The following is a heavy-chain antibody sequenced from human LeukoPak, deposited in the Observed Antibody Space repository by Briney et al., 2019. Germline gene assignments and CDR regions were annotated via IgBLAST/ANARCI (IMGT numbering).Heavy chain of an antibody. V-gene: IGHV4-59*12. Sequence: SETLSLTCTVSGGSINNYYWSWVRQPPGAGLEWLAYIYYTGSTNYNPSLKTRLTISVDTSKNQFSLRLNSVTAADTAVYYCARGRVGVYYFDYWGQGTLVTVSS. J-gene: IGHJ4*02. CDR1: GGSINNYY. CDR2: IYYTGST. CDR3: ARGRVGVYYFDY. D-gene: IGHD2-8*02.